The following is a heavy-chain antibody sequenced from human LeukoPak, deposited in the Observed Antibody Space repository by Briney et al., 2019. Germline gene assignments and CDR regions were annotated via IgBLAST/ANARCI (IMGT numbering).Heavy chain of an antibody. CDR2: ISVHNGNT. D-gene: IGHD2-15*01. V-gene: IGHV1-18*01. CDR3: ARDRLPIEVAVSAYYSMDV. Sequence: ASVKVSCKASGYTFSSHGISWVRQAPGQGLEWMGWISVHNGNTIYAQKFKDRVTMSTDISTNTAYMELRSLRYDDTAVFYWARDRLPIEVAVSAYYSMDVWGKGTTVTVSS. J-gene: IGHJ6*03. CDR1: GYTFSSHG.